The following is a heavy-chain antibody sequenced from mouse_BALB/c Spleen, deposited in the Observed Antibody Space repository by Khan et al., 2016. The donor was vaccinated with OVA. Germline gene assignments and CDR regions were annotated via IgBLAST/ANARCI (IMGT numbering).Heavy chain of an antibody. D-gene: IGHD1-1*01. CDR1: GYSFTGYF. Sequence: EVKLEESGPELVRPEASVKISCKASGYSFTGYFMNWVMQSHGKSLEWIGRINPHIGETFYNQKFKDRATLTVDESSSTAHMELQSLASEDSAVYYCTRIYRSDFDYWGQGTTLTVSS. CDR2: INPHIGET. V-gene: IGHV1-20*02. J-gene: IGHJ2*01. CDR3: TRIYRSDFDY.